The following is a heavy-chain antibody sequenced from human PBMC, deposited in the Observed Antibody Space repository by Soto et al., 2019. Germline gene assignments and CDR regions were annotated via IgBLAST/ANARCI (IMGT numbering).Heavy chain of an antibody. Sequence: QVQLVESGGGVVQPGRSLRLSCAASGFTFSSYAMHWVRQAPGKGLEWVAVISYDGSNKYYADSVKGRFTISRDNAKNTLYLQMNSLRAEETAVYYCAREGGITMVRGVVRGYFDYWGQGTLVTVSS. D-gene: IGHD3-10*01. J-gene: IGHJ4*02. CDR2: ISYDGSNK. CDR3: AREGGITMVRGVVRGYFDY. V-gene: IGHV3-30-3*01. CDR1: GFTFSSYA.